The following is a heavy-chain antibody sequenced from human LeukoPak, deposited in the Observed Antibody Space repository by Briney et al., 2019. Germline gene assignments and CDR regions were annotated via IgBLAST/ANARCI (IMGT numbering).Heavy chain of an antibody. J-gene: IGHJ4*02. CDR3: VRAPLDYGSGSYYDN. CDR1: GGSISSSSYY. CDR2: IYYSGST. D-gene: IGHD3-10*01. Sequence: SETLSLTCTVSGGSISSSSYYWGWIRQPPGEGLEWIGTIYYSGSTYYNPSLKSRVTISVDRSKNQFSLKLSSVTAADTAVYYCVRAPLDYGSGSYYDNWGQGTLVTVSS. V-gene: IGHV4-39*07.